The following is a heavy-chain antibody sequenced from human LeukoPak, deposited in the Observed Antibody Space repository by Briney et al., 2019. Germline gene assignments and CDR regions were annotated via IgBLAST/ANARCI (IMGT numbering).Heavy chain of an antibody. Sequence: GGSLRLSCAASGFTFSSYAMSWVRQAPGKGLEWVSAISGSGGSKNYADSVKGRFTISRENSKNTLYLQMNSLRAEDTVVYYCAEERIADGSYDYWGQGTLVTVSS. V-gene: IGHV3-23*01. J-gene: IGHJ4*02. CDR2: ISGSGGSK. CDR1: GFTFSSYA. D-gene: IGHD1-26*01. CDR3: AEERIADGSYDY.